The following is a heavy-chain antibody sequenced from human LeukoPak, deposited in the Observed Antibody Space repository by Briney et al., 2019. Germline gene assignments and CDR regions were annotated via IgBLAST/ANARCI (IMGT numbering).Heavy chain of an antibody. CDR1: GYTLTELS. CDR2: FDPEDGET. V-gene: IGHV1-24*01. J-gene: IGHJ4*02. Sequence: GASVKVSCKVSGYTLTELSMHWVRQAPGKGLEWMGGFDPEDGETIYAQKFQGRATMTEDTSTDTAYMELSSLRSEDTAVYYCATAYDSSGYYDYWGQGTLVTVSS. D-gene: IGHD3-22*01. CDR3: ATAYDSSGYYDY.